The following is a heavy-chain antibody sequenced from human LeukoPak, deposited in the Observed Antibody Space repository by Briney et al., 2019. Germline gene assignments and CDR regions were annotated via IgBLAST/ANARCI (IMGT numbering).Heavy chain of an antibody. CDR1: GGSFSGYY. Sequence: SETLSLTCAVYGGSFSGYYWSWIRQPPGKGLEWIGEINHSGSTNYNPSLKSRVTISVDTSKNQFSLKLSSVTAADTAVYYCARREAAAPKDYWGQGTLVTVSS. CDR3: ARREAAAPKDY. V-gene: IGHV4-34*01. J-gene: IGHJ4*02. D-gene: IGHD6-13*01. CDR2: INHSGST.